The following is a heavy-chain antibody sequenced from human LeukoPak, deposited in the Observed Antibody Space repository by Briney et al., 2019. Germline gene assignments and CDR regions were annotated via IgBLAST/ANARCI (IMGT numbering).Heavy chain of an antibody. CDR1: GFTFSSYS. Sequence: KPGGSLRLSCAASGFTFSSYSMNWVRQAPGKWLEWVSSISSSSSYIYYADSVKGRFTISRDNAKNSLYLQMNSLRAEDTAVYYCARDSPEYSSGSGLDYWGQGTLVTVSS. CDR3: ARDSPEYSSGSGLDY. V-gene: IGHV3-21*01. CDR2: ISSSSSYI. J-gene: IGHJ4*02. D-gene: IGHD6-19*01.